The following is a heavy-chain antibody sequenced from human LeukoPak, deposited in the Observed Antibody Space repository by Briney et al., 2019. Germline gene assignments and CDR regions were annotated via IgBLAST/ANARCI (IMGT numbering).Heavy chain of an antibody. Sequence: GGSLRLSCAASGFTFSSYAMHWVRQAPGKGLEWVAFISYDGSNKYYADSVKGRFTISRDNSKNTLYLQMNSLRAEDTAVYYCARDLDVLRFLEWSTSAYYYYGMDVWGQGTTVTVPS. CDR2: ISYDGSNK. CDR1: GFTFSSYA. V-gene: IGHV3-30-3*01. D-gene: IGHD3-3*01. J-gene: IGHJ6*02. CDR3: ARDLDVLRFLEWSTSAYYYYGMDV.